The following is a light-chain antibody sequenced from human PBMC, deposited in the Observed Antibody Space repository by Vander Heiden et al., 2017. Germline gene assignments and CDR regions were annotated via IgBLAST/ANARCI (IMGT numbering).Light chain of an antibody. CDR2: EDS. CDR1: ALQKKY. CDR3: YSTDSSGDHGV. J-gene: IGLJ3*02. Sequence: SYELTQPPSVSVSPGPSARLTRPRDALQKKYAYWFQQKSGQAPVLVIYEDSKRPSGIPERFSGSSSGTMAALPISGAQVEDEADYYCYSTDSSGDHGVFGGGTKLTVL. V-gene: IGLV3-10*01.